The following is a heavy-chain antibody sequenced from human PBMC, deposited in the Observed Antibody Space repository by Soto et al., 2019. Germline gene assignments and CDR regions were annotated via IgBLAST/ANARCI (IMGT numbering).Heavy chain of an antibody. CDR2: IIPIFGTA. CDR1: GGTFSSYA. D-gene: IGHD1-7*01. CDR3: ERPGITGTTVLYYYYGMDV. Sequence: QVQLVQSGAEVKKPGSSVKVSCKASGGTFSSYAISWVRQAPGQGLEWMGGIIPIFGTANYAQKFQGRVTITADESTSTAYMELSSLRSEDTAVYYCERPGITGTTVLYYYYGMDVWGQGTTVTVSS. J-gene: IGHJ6*02. V-gene: IGHV1-69*12.